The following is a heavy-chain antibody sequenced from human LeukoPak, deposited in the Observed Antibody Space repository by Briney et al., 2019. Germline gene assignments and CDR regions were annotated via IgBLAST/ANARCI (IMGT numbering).Heavy chain of an antibody. Sequence: GGSLRLSCAASGFTFSSSGMHWVRQAPGKGLEWVVVIWYDGSNKYYADSVKGRFTISRDNSKNTLYLQMNSLRAEDTAVYYCARDRIHYGDYVEAFDIWGQGTMVTVSS. CDR1: GFTFSSSG. J-gene: IGHJ3*02. CDR3: ARDRIHYGDYVEAFDI. V-gene: IGHV3-33*01. D-gene: IGHD4-17*01. CDR2: IWYDGSNK.